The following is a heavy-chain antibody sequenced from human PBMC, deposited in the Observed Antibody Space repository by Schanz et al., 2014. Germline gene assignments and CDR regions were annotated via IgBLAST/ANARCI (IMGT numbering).Heavy chain of an antibody. J-gene: IGHJ6*02. CDR3: VRDAGWAFGDYHDMDV. V-gene: IGHV1-18*01. CDR1: GYTFNNHG. Sequence: QVQLVQSGGEVKKPGASATVSCKASGYTFNNHGISWVRQAPGQGLEWMGWISVYHGHTNYAEKVHGRVTMTTDTSTSTAYMELRSLISDDTAVYYCVRDAGWAFGDYHDMDVWGRGTSVTGSS. CDR2: ISVYHGHT. D-gene: IGHD3-10*01.